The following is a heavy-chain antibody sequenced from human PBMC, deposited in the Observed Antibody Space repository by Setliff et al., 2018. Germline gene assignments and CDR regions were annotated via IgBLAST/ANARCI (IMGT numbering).Heavy chain of an antibody. CDR2: INPNSGDT. CDR3: ARVPRWEWLLPTFDS. J-gene: IGHJ4*02. V-gene: IGHV1-2*02. Sequence: GASVKVSCKASGYTFTGYYIHWVRQAPGQGLEWMGWINPNSGDTDYAQKFQGRVTMTRDTSINTAYMALSRLTSDDTAVYYCARVPRWEWLLPTFDSWGQGTLVTVSS. CDR1: GYTFTGYY. D-gene: IGHD3-3*01.